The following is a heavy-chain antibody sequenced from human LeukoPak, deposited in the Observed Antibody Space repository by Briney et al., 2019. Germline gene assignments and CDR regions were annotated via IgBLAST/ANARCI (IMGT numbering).Heavy chain of an antibody. Sequence: GGSLRLSCAASGFTFSSYGMHWVRQAPGEGLEWVAVISYDGSNKYYADSVKGRFTISRDNSKNTLDLQMNSLRAEDTAVYYCAKREGFNNGNFDYWGQGALVTVSS. CDR2: ISYDGSNK. V-gene: IGHV3-30*18. J-gene: IGHJ4*02. CDR3: AKREGFNNGNFDY. D-gene: IGHD5-18*01. CDR1: GFTFSSYG.